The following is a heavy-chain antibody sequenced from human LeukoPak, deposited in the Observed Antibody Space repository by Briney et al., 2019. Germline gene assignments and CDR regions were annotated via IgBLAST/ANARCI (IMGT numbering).Heavy chain of an antibody. D-gene: IGHD3-10*01. Sequence: PVGSLRLSRAPSVFTFDDYAMHTVRQAPGKGVAGVSGISGTCGSLGYDDSLKRRFTISRDNAKHSLYLQMNSLRADDTALYYCAKTGSGSYYNADGSDLWGQGTMVTVCS. CDR1: VFTFDDYA. CDR2: ISGTCGSL. V-gene: IGHV3-9*01. CDR3: AKTGSGSYYNADGSDL. J-gene: IGHJ3*01.